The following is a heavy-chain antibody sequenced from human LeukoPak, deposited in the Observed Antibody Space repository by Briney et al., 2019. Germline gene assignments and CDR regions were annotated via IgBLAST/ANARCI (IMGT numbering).Heavy chain of an antibody. J-gene: IGHJ4*02. CDR3: ARDDDVWSGWGH. D-gene: IGHD3-3*01. Sequence: GGSLRLSCVDSGTTFSRYWMSWVRQAPGKGLEWVANIKQDGGEKCYVDSVKGRFTISRDNAKNSLYLQMNSLRAEDTAVYYCARDDDVWSGWGHWGRGTLVTVSS. CDR2: IKQDGGEK. CDR1: GTTFSRYW. V-gene: IGHV3-7*01.